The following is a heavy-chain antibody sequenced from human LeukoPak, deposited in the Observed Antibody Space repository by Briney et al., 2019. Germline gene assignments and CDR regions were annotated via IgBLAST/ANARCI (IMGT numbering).Heavy chain of an antibody. Sequence: PSETLSLTCTVSGGSISSYYWSWIRQPAGKGLEWIGRIYTSGSTTYNPSLKSRVTLSVDTSKNQFSLRLSSVTAADTAVYYCARAPPTYCSGGSCYDYWGQGTLVTVSS. V-gene: IGHV4-4*07. CDR1: GGSISSYY. J-gene: IGHJ4*02. CDR3: ARAPPTYCSGGSCYDY. D-gene: IGHD2-15*01. CDR2: IYTSGST.